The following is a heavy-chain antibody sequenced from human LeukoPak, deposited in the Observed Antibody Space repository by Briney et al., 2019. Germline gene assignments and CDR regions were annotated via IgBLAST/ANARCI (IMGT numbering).Heavy chain of an antibody. D-gene: IGHD5-24*01. CDR2: IYHSGST. CDR1: GGSISSGGYS. V-gene: IGHV4-30-2*01. CDR3: ARRTPVEISFDY. Sequence: PSETLSLTCAVSGGSISSGGYSWSWIRQPPGKGLEWIGYIYHSGSTYYNPSLKSRVTISVDRSKNQFSLRLSSVTAADTAVYYCARRTPVEISFDYWGQGTLITVSS. J-gene: IGHJ4*02.